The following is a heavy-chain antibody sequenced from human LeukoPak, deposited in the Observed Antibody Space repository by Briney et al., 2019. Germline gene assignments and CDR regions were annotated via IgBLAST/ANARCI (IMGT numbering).Heavy chain of an antibody. CDR1: GYTFTGYY. CDR2: INPNSGGT. J-gene: IGHJ4*02. Sequence: SVKVSCKASGYTFTGYYVHWVRQAPGQGLEWMGWINPNSGGTNYAQKFQGWVTMTRDTSISTAYTELSGLRSDDTAVYYCARAGKYSSSWYVDYWGQGTLVTVSS. V-gene: IGHV1-2*04. CDR3: ARAGKYSSSWYVDY. D-gene: IGHD6-13*01.